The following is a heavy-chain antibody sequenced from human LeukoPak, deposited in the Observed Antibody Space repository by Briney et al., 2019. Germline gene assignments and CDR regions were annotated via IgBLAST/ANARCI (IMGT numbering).Heavy chain of an antibody. CDR2: ISYDGSTK. Sequence: GGSLRLSCAASGFSFSDYAMSWVRQAPGKGLEWVAAISYDGSTKYYADSVKGRFTISRDNSKITLYLQINSLRAEDTAVYHCARGRDTSGYSALFYWGQGTLVTVSS. J-gene: IGHJ4*02. D-gene: IGHD3-22*01. V-gene: IGHV3-30-3*01. CDR3: ARGRDTSGYSALFY. CDR1: GFSFSDYA.